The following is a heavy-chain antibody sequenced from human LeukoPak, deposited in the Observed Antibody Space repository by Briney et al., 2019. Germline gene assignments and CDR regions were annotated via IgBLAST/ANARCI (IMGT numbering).Heavy chain of an antibody. CDR1: GGSISSYY. J-gene: IGHJ5*02. CDR2: IYYSGST. D-gene: IGHD2-15*01. V-gene: IGHV4-59*01. CDR3: ARGPDIVVVVAAKGPGWFDP. Sequence: PSETLSLTCPVSGGSISSYYWSWVRQPPGEGLEWIGYIYYSGSTNYNPSLKSRVTISVDTSKNQFSLKLSSVTAADTAVYYCARGPDIVVVVAAKGPGWFDPWGQGTLVTVSS.